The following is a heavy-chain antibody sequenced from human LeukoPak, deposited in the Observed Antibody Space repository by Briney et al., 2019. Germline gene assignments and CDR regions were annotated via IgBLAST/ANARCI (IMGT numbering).Heavy chain of an antibody. J-gene: IGHJ2*01. Sequence: PSETLSLTXTVSGGSISGYYWSWIRQPPGKGLEWIGYIYYSGSTNYNPSLKSRVTISVDTSKNQFSLKLSSVTAADTAVYYCAREVVTVRYFDLWGRGTLVTVSS. CDR2: IYYSGST. D-gene: IGHD4-23*01. CDR3: AREVVTVRYFDL. V-gene: IGHV4-59*01. CDR1: GGSISGYY.